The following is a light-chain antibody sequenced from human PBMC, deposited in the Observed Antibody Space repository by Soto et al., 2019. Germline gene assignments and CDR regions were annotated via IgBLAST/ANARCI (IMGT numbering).Light chain of an antibody. CDR2: DTS. J-gene: IGKJ1*01. Sequence: EIVMTQSPATLSVSPGERATLSCRASQSVSNKLAWYQHKPGQAPRLLIYDTSSRATGIPERVSGSGSGTDFTLTISRLEPEDFAVYYCQQYATSPWTFGQGTKVDIK. CDR1: QSVSNK. CDR3: QQYATSPWT. V-gene: IGKV3-20*01.